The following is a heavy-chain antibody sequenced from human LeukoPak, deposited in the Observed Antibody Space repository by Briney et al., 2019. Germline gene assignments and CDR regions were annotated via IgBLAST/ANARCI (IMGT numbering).Heavy chain of an antibody. CDR3: ARDQVRFLEWFNLEKWFDP. CDR2: INWNGRGI. D-gene: IGHD3-3*01. CDR1: GFIFDDHG. J-gene: IGHJ5*02. Sequence: AGGSLRLSCAASGFIFDDHGMSWVRQAPGKGLEWVSGINWNGRGIGYADSVKGRFTISRDNAKNSLYLQMNSLRAEDTAVYYCARDQVRFLEWFNLEKWFDPWGQGTLVTVSS. V-gene: IGHV3-20*04.